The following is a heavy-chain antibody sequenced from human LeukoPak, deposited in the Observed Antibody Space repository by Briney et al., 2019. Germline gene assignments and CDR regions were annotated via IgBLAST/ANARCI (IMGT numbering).Heavy chain of an antibody. CDR2: IYYRGST. CDR3: ERRRYYDSTGYLD. V-gene: IGHV4-39*01. J-gene: IGHJ1*01. D-gene: IGHD3-22*01. CDR1: GDSISSSSYY. Sequence: SETLSLTCTISGDSISSSSYYWGWIRQPPGKGLEWIGDIYYRGSTYYNPSLKSRVSISIDTSNNQFSLTLNSVTAADTALYFCERRRYYDSTGYLDWGQGTLVTVSS.